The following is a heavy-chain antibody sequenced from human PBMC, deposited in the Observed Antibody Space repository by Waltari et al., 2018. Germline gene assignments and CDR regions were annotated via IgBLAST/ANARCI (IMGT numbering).Heavy chain of an antibody. CDR1: YW. Sequence: YWIGWVRQMPGKGLEWMGIIYPGDSDTRYSPSFQGQVTISADKSISTAYLQWSSLKASDTAMYYCARVYGGNSNSWYFDLWGRGTLVTVSS. CDR3: ARVYGGNSNSWYFDL. V-gene: IGHV5-51*01. J-gene: IGHJ2*01. CDR2: IYPGDSDT. D-gene: IGHD2-21*02.